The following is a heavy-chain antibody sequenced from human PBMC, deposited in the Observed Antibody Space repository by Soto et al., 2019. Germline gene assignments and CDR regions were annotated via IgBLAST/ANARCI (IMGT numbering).Heavy chain of an antibody. D-gene: IGHD2-15*01. V-gene: IGHV3-33*01. J-gene: IGHJ5*02. CDR3: ARGRAPYCSGGSCYRGLDP. CDR1: GFTFSSYG. Sequence: PGGSLRLSCAASGFTFSSYGMHWVRQAPGKGLEWVAVIWYDGSNKYYADSVKGRFTISRDNSKNTLYLQMNSLRAEDTAVYYCARGRAPYCSGGSCYRGLDPWGQGTLVTVSS. CDR2: IWYDGSNK.